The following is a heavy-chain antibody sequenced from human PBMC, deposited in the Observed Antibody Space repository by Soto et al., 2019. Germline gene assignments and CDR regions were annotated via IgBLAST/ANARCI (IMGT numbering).Heavy chain of an antibody. CDR3: ARGDPDMVVVPSGIYYFSSPAF. CDR1: GGTFSSYA. CDR2: IIPIFGTA. J-gene: IGHJ4*02. D-gene: IGHD2-2*01. V-gene: IGHV1-69*01. Sequence: QVQLVQSGAEVKKPGSSVKVSCKASGGTFSSYAISWVRQAPGQGLEWMGGIIPIFGTANYAQKFQGRVMITAEESTSKAYMDLSSVRSEDTDNFSCARGDPDMVVVPSGIYYFSSPAFWGQGTLVTVSS.